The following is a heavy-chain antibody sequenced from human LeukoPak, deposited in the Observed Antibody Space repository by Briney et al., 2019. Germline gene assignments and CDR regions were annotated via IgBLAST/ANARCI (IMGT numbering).Heavy chain of an antibody. V-gene: IGHV1-69*04. CDR3: ARDHPTMYYFDY. D-gene: IGHD3-10*02. CDR2: IIPILGIA. Sequence: GSSVKVSCKASGGTFSSYAISWVRQAPGQGLEWMGRIIPILGIANYAQKFQGRVTITADKSTSTAYMELSSLRSEDTAVYYCARDHPTMYYFDYWGQGTRVTVSS. CDR1: GGTFSSYA. J-gene: IGHJ4*02.